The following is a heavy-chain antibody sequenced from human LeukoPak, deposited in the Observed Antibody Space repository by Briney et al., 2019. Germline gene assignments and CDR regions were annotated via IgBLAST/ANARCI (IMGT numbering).Heavy chain of an antibody. CDR3: ARRLWTGSKLYYYGTDV. CDR1: GFTFSSYA. J-gene: IGHJ6*02. CDR2: ISYDGSNK. Sequence: GGSLRLSCAASGFTFSSYAMHWVRQAPGKGLEWVAVISYDGSNKYYADSVKGRFTISRDNSKNTLYLQMNSLRAEDTAVYYCARRLWTGSKLYYYGTDVWGQGTTVTVSS. V-gene: IGHV3-30-3*01. D-gene: IGHD3/OR15-3a*01.